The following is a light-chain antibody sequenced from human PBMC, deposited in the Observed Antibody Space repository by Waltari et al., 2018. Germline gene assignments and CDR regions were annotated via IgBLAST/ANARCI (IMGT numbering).Light chain of an antibody. Sequence: QSALTQPASVSGAPGQSITISCTAITSDGGNPDFVSWYQHHPGKVPKLLIYAVVKRLPIFSFRFSGSRSGNTASLSFSGLQTFDEADYYCCSYVRNDIWLFVRRTNFTVL. J-gene: IGLJ3*02. CDR2: AVV. CDR3: CSYVRNDIWL. CDR1: TSDGGNPDF. V-gene: IGLV2-23*02.